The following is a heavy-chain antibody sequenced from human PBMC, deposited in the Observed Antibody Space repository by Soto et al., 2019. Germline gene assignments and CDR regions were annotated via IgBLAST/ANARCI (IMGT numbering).Heavy chain of an antibody. Sequence: GGSLRLSCAASGFTFSSYSMNWVRQAPGKGLEWVSSISSSSSYIYYADSVKGRFTISRDNAKNSLYLQMNSLRAEDTAVYYCARDLHVDTPTGNAFDIWGQGTMVTVSS. V-gene: IGHV3-21*01. CDR1: GFTFSSYS. J-gene: IGHJ3*02. CDR3: ARDLHVDTPTGNAFDI. D-gene: IGHD5-18*01. CDR2: ISSSSSYI.